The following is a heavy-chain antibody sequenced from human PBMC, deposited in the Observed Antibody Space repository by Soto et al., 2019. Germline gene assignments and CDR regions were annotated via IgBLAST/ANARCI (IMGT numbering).Heavy chain of an antibody. CDR2: IDPSDSYT. CDR1: GYSFTSYW. D-gene: IGHD3-9*01. J-gene: IGHJ4*02. Sequence: PGESLKISCKGSGYSFTSYWISWVRQMPGKGLEWMGRIDPSDSYTNYSPSFQGHVTISADKSISTAYLQWSSLKASDTAMYYCARLGNYGILTGYSFSIDYWGQGTLVTVSS. V-gene: IGHV5-10-1*01. CDR3: ARLGNYGILTGYSFSIDY.